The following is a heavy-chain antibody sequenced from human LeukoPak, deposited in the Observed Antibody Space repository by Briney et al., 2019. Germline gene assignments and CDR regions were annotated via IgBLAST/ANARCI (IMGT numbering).Heavy chain of an antibody. V-gene: IGHV1-2*02. D-gene: IGHD4-17*01. J-gene: IGHJ3*02. CDR3: ASRYGDAGGAFDI. Sequence: ASMKVSCKASGYTFTAYYMHWLRQAPGQGLQWMGWINPNSGGTNYAQKFQGRVTMTRDTSISTAYMELSRLRSDDTAVYYCASRYGDAGGAFDIWGQGTMVTVSS. CDR1: GYTFTAYY. CDR2: INPNSGGT.